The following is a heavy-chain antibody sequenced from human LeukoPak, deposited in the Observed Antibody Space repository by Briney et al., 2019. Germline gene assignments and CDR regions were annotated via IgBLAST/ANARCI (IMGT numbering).Heavy chain of an antibody. D-gene: IGHD3-3*01. J-gene: IGHJ4*02. Sequence: GGSLRLSCAASGFTLGRYWMHWFRQAPGTGLVWVARSNSDGKITDYADSVRGRFTTSRDNTKNTVYLQMSSLRAEETGVYYCARDHHDFWSGYPNYWGQGTLVIVSS. CDR2: SNSDGKIT. CDR1: GFTLGRYW. CDR3: ARDHHDFWSGYPNY. V-gene: IGHV3-74*01.